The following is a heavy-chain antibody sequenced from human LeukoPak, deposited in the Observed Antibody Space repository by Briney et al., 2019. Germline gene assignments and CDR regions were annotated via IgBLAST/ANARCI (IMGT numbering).Heavy chain of an antibody. V-gene: IGHV3-30*02. Sequence: PGGSLRLSCVASGFTFSSYGMHWVRQAPGKGLEWVAFIRYDGSNKYYADSVKGRFTISRDNSKNTLYLQMNSLRAEDTAVYYCAKGYYDSSGYLGYWGQGTLVTVSS. CDR2: IRYDGSNK. D-gene: IGHD3-22*01. CDR1: GFTFSSYG. J-gene: IGHJ4*02. CDR3: AKGYYDSSGYLGY.